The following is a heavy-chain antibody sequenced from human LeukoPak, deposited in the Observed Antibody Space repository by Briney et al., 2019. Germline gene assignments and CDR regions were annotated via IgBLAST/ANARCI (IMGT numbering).Heavy chain of an antibody. V-gene: IGHV3-48*01. D-gene: IGHD6-19*01. J-gene: IGHJ4*02. CDR2: ISSSGSTI. CDR1: GFTFSSHS. Sequence: PGGSLRLSCAASGFTFSSHSMNWVRRAPGKGLEWVSYISSSGSTIYYADSVKGRFTISRDNAKNSLHLQMNSLRVEDTAVYYCARGTVAGKAPYWGQGTLVTVSS. CDR3: ARGTVAGKAPY.